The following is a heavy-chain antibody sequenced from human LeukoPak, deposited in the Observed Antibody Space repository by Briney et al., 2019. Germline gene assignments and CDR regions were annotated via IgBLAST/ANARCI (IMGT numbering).Heavy chain of an antibody. J-gene: IGHJ4*02. Sequence: GGSLRLSCAASGFTFSSYAMSWVRQAPGKGLEWVSAISGSGGSTYYADSVKGRFTISGDNSKNTLYLQMNSLRAEDTAVYYCAKDTALTIAARPDCWGQGTLVTVSS. D-gene: IGHD6-6*01. CDR1: GFTFSSYA. CDR2: ISGSGGST. V-gene: IGHV3-23*01. CDR3: AKDTALTIAARPDC.